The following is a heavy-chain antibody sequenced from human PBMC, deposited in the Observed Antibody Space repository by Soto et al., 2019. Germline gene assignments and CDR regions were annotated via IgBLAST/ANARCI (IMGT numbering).Heavy chain of an antibody. V-gene: IGHV5-51*01. CDR2: IYPGDSDT. D-gene: IGHD2-2*01. CDR3: ARFRPVPPPLPQTYYYYGMDV. CDR1: GYSFTSYW. Sequence: LKISCKGSGYSFTSYWIGWVRHMPGKGLELMGIIYPGDSDTRYSPSFQGQVTISADKSISTAYLQWSSLKASDTAMYYCARFRPVPPPLPQTYYYYGMDVWGQGTTVTVSS. J-gene: IGHJ6*02.